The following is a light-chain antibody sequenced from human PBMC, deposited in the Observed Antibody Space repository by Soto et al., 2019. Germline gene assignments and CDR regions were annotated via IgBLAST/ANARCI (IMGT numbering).Light chain of an antibody. V-gene: IGLV2-14*01. J-gene: IGLJ1*01. CDR1: SSDVGGYNY. CDR3: SSYTSSSNV. CDR2: DVS. Sequence: QSALTQPASVSGSPGQSITISCTGTSSDVGGYNYVSWYQQHPGKAPKLMIYDVSNRPLGVSNRFSGSQSVNTASLTISGLQAEDEADYYCSSYTSSSNVFGTGTKLTVL.